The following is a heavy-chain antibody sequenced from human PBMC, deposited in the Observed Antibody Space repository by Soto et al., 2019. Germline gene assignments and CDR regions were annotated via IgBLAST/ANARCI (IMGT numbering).Heavy chain of an antibody. Sequence: LSLTCTVSGGSFSSTGYYWGWIRQPPGKGLEWIGSINFSESTYYSPSLKSRVTISLDTPKKEFSLKLSSVTAADTAVYYCARRSATASGWLDPWGQGTLVTVSS. J-gene: IGHJ5*02. CDR3: ARRSATASGWLDP. CDR2: INFSEST. D-gene: IGHD4-17*01. V-gene: IGHV4-39*01. CDR1: GGSFSSTGYY.